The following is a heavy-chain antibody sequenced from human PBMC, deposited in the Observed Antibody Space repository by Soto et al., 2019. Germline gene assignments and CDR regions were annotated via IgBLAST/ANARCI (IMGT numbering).Heavy chain of an antibody. CDR2: INHSGST. J-gene: IGHJ6*02. V-gene: IGHV4-34*01. Sequence: PSETLSLTCAAYGGSFSGYYWSWIRQPPGKGLEWIGEINHSGSTNYNPSLKSRVTISVDTSKNQFSLKLSSVTAADTAVYYCARGRGRYCSSTSCYALWTYYYYGMDVWGQGTTVTVSS. CDR3: ARGRGRYCSSTSCYALWTYYYYGMDV. CDR1: GGSFSGYY. D-gene: IGHD2-2*01.